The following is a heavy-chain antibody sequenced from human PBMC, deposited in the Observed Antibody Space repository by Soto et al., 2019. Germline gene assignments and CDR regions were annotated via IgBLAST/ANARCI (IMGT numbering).Heavy chain of an antibody. Sequence: GGSLRLSCAASGFTFSSQAMNWVRQAPGKGLEWLSYISSRSTTIYYADAVKGRFTISRDNAKNSLSLQMNSLRDEDTAVYYCASVTGGFRFDYRGQGTLVTVSS. V-gene: IGHV3-48*02. D-gene: IGHD2-8*02. CDR1: GFTFSSQA. J-gene: IGHJ4*02. CDR3: ASVTGGFRFDY. CDR2: ISSRSTTI.